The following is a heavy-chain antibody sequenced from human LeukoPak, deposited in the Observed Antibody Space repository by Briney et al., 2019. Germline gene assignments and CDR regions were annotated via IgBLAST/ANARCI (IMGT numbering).Heavy chain of an antibody. D-gene: IGHD6-13*01. V-gene: IGHV3-21*04. J-gene: IGHJ4*02. CDR1: GFTFSSYS. Sequence: GGSLRLSCAASGFTFSSYSMNWVRQAPGKGLEWVSSISSSSSYIYYADSVKGRFTISRDNSKNTLYLQMNSLRAEDTAVYYRAKDRFEYSSPWVDYWGQGTLVTVSS. CDR3: AKDRFEYSSPWVDY. CDR2: ISSSSSYI.